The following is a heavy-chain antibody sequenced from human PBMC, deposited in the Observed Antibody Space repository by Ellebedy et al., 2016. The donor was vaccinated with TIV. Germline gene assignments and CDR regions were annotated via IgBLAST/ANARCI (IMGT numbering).Heavy chain of an antibody. J-gene: IGHJ4*02. CDR3: AKDHGATSPRLFDY. CDR1: GFTFSSYA. CDR2: TSGGGGST. Sequence: GESLKISXAASGFTFSSYAMAWVRQPPGKGLEWVSATSGGGGSTDYADSVKGRFTISRDNSKNTLYLQMNSLRAEDTAVYYCAKDHGATSPRLFDYWGQGTLVTVSS. D-gene: IGHD5-12*01. V-gene: IGHV3-23*01.